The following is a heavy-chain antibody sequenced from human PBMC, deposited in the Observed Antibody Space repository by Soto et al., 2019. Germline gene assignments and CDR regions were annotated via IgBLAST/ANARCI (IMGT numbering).Heavy chain of an antibody. D-gene: IGHD2-2*01. J-gene: IGHJ6*02. CDR1: GFTFSSYA. Sequence: GGSLRLSCAASGFTFSSYAMSWVRQAPGKGLEWVSAISGSGGSTYYADSVKGRFTISRDNSKNTLYLQMNSLRAEDTAVYYCARGAPPVVPAAIEYYYYGMDVWGQGTTVTVSS. CDR3: ARGAPPVVPAAIEYYYYGMDV. V-gene: IGHV3-23*01. CDR2: ISGSGGST.